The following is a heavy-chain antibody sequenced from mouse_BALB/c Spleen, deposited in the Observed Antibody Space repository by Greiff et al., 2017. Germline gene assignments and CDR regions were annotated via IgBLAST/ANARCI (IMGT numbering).Heavy chain of an antibody. D-gene: IGHD2-1*01. V-gene: IGHV5-6-3*01. CDR1: GFTFSSYG. Sequence: EVQLQQSGGGLVQPGGSLKLSCAASGFTFSSYGMSWVRQTPDKRLELVATINSNGGSTYYPDSVKGRFTISRDNAKNTLYLQMSSLKSEDTAMYYCAREGGIYYGASDYWGQGTTLTVSS. J-gene: IGHJ2*01. CDR2: INSNGGST. CDR3: AREGGIYYGASDY.